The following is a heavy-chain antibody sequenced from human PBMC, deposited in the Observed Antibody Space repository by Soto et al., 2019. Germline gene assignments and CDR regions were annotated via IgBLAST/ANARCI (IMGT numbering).Heavy chain of an antibody. CDR3: ARALTTVTTDWYFDL. J-gene: IGHJ2*01. Sequence: QVQLVQSGAEVKKPGSSVKVSCKASGGTFSSYAISWVRQAPGQGLEWMGGIIPIFGTANYAQKFQGRVTITADESPSTAYMERSSLRSEDTAVYYGARALTTVTTDWYFDLWGRGTLVTVSS. D-gene: IGHD4-17*01. V-gene: IGHV1-69*12. CDR1: GGTFSSYA. CDR2: IIPIFGTA.